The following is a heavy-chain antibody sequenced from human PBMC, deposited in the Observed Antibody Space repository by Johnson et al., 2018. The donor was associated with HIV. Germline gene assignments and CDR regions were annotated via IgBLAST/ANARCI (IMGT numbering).Heavy chain of an antibody. CDR3: ARSSGYYGTDAFDI. D-gene: IGHD3-22*01. CDR1: GFTFSSYA. Sequence: QVQLVESGGGVVQPGRSLRLSCAASGFTFSSYAMHWVRQAPGKGLEWVAVIYSGGSTYYADSVKGRFTISRDNSKNTLYLQMNSLRPEDTAVYYCARSSGYYGTDAFDIWGQGTMVTVSS. V-gene: IGHV3-NL1*01. J-gene: IGHJ3*02. CDR2: IYSGGST.